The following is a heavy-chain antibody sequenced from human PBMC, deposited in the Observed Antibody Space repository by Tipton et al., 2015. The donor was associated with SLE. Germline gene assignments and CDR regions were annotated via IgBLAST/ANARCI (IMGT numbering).Heavy chain of an antibody. V-gene: IGHV4-59*12. Sequence: TLSLTCTVSGGSISSYYWSWIRQPPGKGLEWIGYIYYSGSTNYNPSLKSRVTISVDTSNNQFSLKLSSVTAADTAVYYCARDPQTYHNFWGAYHWFDPWGQGTLVTVSS. CDR1: GGSISSYY. CDR2: IYYSGST. D-gene: IGHD3-16*01. J-gene: IGHJ5*02. CDR3: ARDPQTYHNFWGAYHWFDP.